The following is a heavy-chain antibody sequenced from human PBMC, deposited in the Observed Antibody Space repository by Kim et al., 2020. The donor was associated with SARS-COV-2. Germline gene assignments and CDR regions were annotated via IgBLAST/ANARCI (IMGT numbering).Heavy chain of an antibody. J-gene: IGHJ3*01. Sequence: YYADSRKGRFTISKDNAKNSLYLQMNSLRDEDTAVYYCERDYYDTTSIAFWGQGTMVTVSS. V-gene: IGHV3-48*02. CDR3: ERDYYDTTSIAF. D-gene: IGHD3-22*01.